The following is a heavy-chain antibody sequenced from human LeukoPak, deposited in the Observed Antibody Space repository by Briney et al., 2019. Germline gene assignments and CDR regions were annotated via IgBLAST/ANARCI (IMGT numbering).Heavy chain of an antibody. Sequence: PGRSLRLSCAASGFTFSSYAMHWVRQAPGKGLEWVAVISYDGSNKYYADSVKGRFTISRDNSKNTLYLQMNSLRAEDTAVYYCARDLGEGYYDSSGDSLFDYWGQGTLVTVSS. CDR3: ARDLGEGYYDSSGDSLFDY. CDR2: ISYDGSNK. J-gene: IGHJ4*02. D-gene: IGHD3-22*01. V-gene: IGHV3-30-3*01. CDR1: GFTFSSYA.